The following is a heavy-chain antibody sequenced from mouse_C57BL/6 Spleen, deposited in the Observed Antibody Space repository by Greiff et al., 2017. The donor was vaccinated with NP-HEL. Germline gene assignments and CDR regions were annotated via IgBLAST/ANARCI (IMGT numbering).Heavy chain of an antibody. V-gene: IGHV1-82*01. Sequence: QVQLKQSGPELVKPGASVKISCKASGYAFSSSWMNWVKQRPGKGLEWIGRIYPGDGDTNYNQKFKGKATLTVDKSSSTAYMQLSSLTSEDSAVYYCAIATTVDAMDYWGQGTSVTVSS. J-gene: IGHJ4*01. CDR2: IYPGDGDT. CDR1: GYAFSSSW. D-gene: IGHD1-1*01. CDR3: AIATTVDAMDY.